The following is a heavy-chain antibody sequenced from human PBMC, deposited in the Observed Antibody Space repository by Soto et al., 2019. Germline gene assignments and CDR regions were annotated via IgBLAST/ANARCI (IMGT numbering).Heavy chain of an antibody. CDR3: ATDSRNVGIGYFDS. CDR1: GFKVGSSY. Sequence: GGSLRLSCAASGFKVGSSYVTWVRQAPGEGLEWVSVIVSGGSTHYADSVTGRFTVSRDVSINTVYLHMRSLRAEDTAVYFCATDSRNVGIGYFDSWGLGTLVTVSS. CDR2: IVSGGST. J-gene: IGHJ4*02. D-gene: IGHD1-26*01. V-gene: IGHV3-53*01.